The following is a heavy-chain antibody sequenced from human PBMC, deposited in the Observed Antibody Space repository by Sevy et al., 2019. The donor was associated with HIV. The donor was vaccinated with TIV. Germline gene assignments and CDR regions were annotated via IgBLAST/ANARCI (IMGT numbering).Heavy chain of an antibody. D-gene: IGHD2-15*01. CDR1: GYTFTSFR. CDR2: ISALNGDT. V-gene: IGHV1-18*01. CDR3: ARAYCSGGRCYSLAY. Sequence: ASVKVSCEASGYTFTSFRITWVRQAPGQGLEWMGWISALNGDTNYAQKLQGRVTMTTDTSTNTAYIELRSLRSDDTAVYYWARAYCSGGRCYSLAYWGQGTLVTVSS. J-gene: IGHJ4*02.